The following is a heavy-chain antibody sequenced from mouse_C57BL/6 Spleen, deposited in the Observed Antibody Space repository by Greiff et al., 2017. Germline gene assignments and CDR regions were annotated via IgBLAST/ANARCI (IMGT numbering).Heavy chain of an antibody. J-gene: IGHJ2*01. Sequence: QVQLQQPGAELVMPGASVKLSCKASGYTFTSYWMHWVKQRPGQGLEWIGEIDPSASYTNYNQKFKGKSTLTVDKSSSTAYMQLSSLTSEDSAVYYCARGKGYFDYWGQGTTLTVSS. CDR3: ARGKGYFDY. V-gene: IGHV1-69*01. CDR2: IDPSASYT. CDR1: GYTFTSYW.